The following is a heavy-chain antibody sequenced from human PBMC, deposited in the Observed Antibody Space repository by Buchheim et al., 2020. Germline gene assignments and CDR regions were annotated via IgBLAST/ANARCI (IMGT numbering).Heavy chain of an antibody. Sequence: EVQLVESGGGLVQPGGSLRLSCAASGFTVSSNYMSWVRQAPGKGLEWVSVIYSGGSTYYADSVKGRFTISRDNSKNTLYLQMNSLRAEDTAVYYCARMELYSSRLEGPGSIDYWGQGTL. V-gene: IGHV3-66*01. J-gene: IGHJ4*02. CDR3: ARMELYSSRLEGPGSIDY. CDR2: IYSGGST. CDR1: GFTVSSNY. D-gene: IGHD6-13*01.